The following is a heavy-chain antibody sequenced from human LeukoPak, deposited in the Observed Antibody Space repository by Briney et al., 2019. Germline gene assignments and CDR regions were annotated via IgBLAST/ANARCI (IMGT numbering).Heavy chain of an antibody. CDR1: GGSISSSSYY. J-gene: IGHJ4*02. CDR3: ARHRLDY. Sequence: SETLSLTCTVSGGSISSSSYYWGWIRQPPGKGLEWIGEINHSGSTNYNPSLKSRVTISVDTSKNQFSLKLSSVTAADTAVYYCARHRLDYWGQGTLVTVSS. V-gene: IGHV4-39*01. CDR2: INHSGST.